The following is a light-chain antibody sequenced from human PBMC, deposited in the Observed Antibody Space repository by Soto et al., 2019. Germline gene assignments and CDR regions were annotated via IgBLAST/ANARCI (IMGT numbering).Light chain of an antibody. CDR2: EVS. CDR3: MQSIQLPIT. Sequence: VMSQSPDSLAVSLGERATINCKASHSVLYRSNKKNYLAWYLQKPGQSPQLLIYEVSTRVSGVPDRFSGSGSGTDFTLKISRVEAEDVGVYYCMQSIQLPITFGQGTRLEIK. V-gene: IGKV2D-29*02. J-gene: IGKJ5*01. CDR1: HSVLYRSNKKNY.